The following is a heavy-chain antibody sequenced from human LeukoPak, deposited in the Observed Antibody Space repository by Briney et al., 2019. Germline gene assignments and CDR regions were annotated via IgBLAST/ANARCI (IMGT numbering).Heavy chain of an antibody. Sequence: GGSLRLSCAASGFTFSSYSTNWVRQAPGKGLEWVSSISSSSSYIYYADSVKGRFTISRDNANNSLYLQMNSLGAEDTAVYYCARLPSSDWGGVDYWGQGTLVTVSS. CDR2: ISSSSSYI. CDR1: GFTFSSYS. D-gene: IGHD7-27*01. J-gene: IGHJ4*02. V-gene: IGHV3-21*01. CDR3: ARLPSSDWGGVDY.